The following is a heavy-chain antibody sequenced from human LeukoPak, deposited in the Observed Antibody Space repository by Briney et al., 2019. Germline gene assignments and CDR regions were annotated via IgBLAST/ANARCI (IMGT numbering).Heavy chain of an antibody. CDR2: IIPILGIA. CDR1: GGTFSSYA. CDR3: ARDMDTAMVTNYYYGMDV. J-gene: IGHJ6*02. D-gene: IGHD5-18*01. Sequence: PVKVSCKASGGTFSSYAISWVRQAPGQGLEWMGRIIPILGIANYAQKFQGRVTITADKSTSTAYMELSSLRSEDTAVYYCARDMDTAMVTNYYYGMDVWGQGTTVTVSS. V-gene: IGHV1-69*04.